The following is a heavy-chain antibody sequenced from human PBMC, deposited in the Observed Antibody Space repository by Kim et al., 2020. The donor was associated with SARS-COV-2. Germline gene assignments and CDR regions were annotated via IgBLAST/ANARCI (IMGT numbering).Heavy chain of an antibody. J-gene: IGHJ6*02. CDR2: IYTSGST. V-gene: IGHV4-4*07. Sequence: SETLSLTCTVSGGSISSYYWSWIRQPAGKGLEWIGRIYTSGSTNYNPTLKSRVTLSVDTSKNQFSLKLSSVTAADTAVYYCARDTINLYDFWSGYYRNYYYYGMDVWGQGTTVTVSS. D-gene: IGHD3-3*01. CDR3: ARDTINLYDFWSGYYRNYYYYGMDV. CDR1: GGSISSYY.